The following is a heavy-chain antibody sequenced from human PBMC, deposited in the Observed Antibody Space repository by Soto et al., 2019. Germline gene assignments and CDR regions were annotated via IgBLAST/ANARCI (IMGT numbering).Heavy chain of an antibody. J-gene: IGHJ5*02. CDR3: ARALVGAPRNWFDP. V-gene: IGHV1-2*04. Sequence: WASVKVSCKASGYTFTGYYMHWVRQAPGQGLEWMGWINPNSGGTNYAQKFQGWVTMTRDTSISTAYMELSRLRSDDTAVYYCARALVGAPRNWFDPWGQGTLVTVSS. D-gene: IGHD3-10*01. CDR1: GYTFTGYY. CDR2: INPNSGGT.